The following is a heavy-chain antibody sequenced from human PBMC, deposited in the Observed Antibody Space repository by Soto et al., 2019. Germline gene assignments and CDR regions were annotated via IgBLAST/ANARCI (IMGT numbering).Heavy chain of an antibody. CDR1: GGSISSGGYY. CDR3: ARIPRFYYYYYYMDV. V-gene: IGHV4-31*03. Sequence: SETLSLTCTVSGGSISSGGYYWSWIRQHPGKGLEWIGYIYYSGSTYYNPSLKSRVTISVDTSKNQFSLKLSSVTAADTAVYYCARIPRFYYYYYYMDVWGKGTTVTVSS. J-gene: IGHJ6*03. D-gene: IGHD3-10*01. CDR2: IYYSGST.